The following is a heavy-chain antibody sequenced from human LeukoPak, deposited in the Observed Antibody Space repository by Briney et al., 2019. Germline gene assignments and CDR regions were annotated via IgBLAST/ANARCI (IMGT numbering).Heavy chain of an antibody. D-gene: IGHD3-22*01. CDR3: AKAQYYYDSSGYYQIRGYLQH. J-gene: IGHJ1*01. CDR1: GFTFDDYA. V-gene: IGHV3-9*01. CDR2: ISWNSGSI. Sequence: PGGSLRLSCAASGFTFDDYAMHWVWQAPGKGLEWVSGISWNSGSIGYADSVKGRFTISRDNAKNSLYLQMNSLRAEDTALYYCAKAQYYYDSSGYYQIRGYLQHWGQGTLVTVSS.